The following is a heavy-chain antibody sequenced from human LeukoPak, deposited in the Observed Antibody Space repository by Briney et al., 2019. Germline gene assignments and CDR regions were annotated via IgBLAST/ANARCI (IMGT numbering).Heavy chain of an antibody. CDR3: ARVGGRDCSSTSCYAGSDY. V-gene: IGHV1-69*13. CDR1: GGTFISYA. CDR2: IIPIFGTA. Sequence: GASVKVSCKASGGTFISYAISWVRQAPGQGLEWMGGIIPIFGTANYAQKFQGRVTITADGSTSTAYMELSSLRSEDTAVYYCARVGGRDCSSTSCYAGSDYWGQGTLVTVSS. J-gene: IGHJ4*02. D-gene: IGHD2-2*01.